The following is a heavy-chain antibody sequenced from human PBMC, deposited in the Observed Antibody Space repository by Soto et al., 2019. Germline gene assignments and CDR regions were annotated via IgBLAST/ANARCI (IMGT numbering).Heavy chain of an antibody. CDR1: GGSISSYY. Sequence: ETRSLTCTVAGGSISSYYWSWIRQPPGKGLELIGYIYYSGNTNYNPSLKGRVTISVDTSKNQFSLRLSSVTAADTAVYYCGREPYSSGWYGYFDYWGQGTLVTVSS. V-gene: IGHV4-59*01. D-gene: IGHD6-19*01. J-gene: IGHJ4*02. CDR2: IYYSGNT. CDR3: GREPYSSGWYGYFDY.